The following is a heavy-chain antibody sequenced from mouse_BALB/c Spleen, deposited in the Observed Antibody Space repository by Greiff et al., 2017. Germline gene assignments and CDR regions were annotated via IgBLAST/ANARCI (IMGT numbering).Heavy chain of an antibody. CDR3: ARGGDDYGAWFAY. Sequence: VQLQQSGPELMKPGASVKISCKASGYSFTSYYMHWVKQSHGKSLEWIGYIDPFNGGTSYNQKFKGKATLTVDKSSSTAYMHLSSLTSEDSAVYYCARGGDDYGAWFAYWGQGTLVTVSA. D-gene: IGHD2-4*01. V-gene: IGHV1S135*01. J-gene: IGHJ3*01. CDR2: IDPFNGGT. CDR1: GYSFTSYY.